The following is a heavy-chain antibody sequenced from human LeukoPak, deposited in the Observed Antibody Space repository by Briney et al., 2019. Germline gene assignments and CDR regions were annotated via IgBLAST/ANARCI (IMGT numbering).Heavy chain of an antibody. D-gene: IGHD3-9*01. CDR1: GGSISSYY. V-gene: IGHV4-4*07. CDR3: ARDRTDDILTGYYLVGWFDP. CDR2: IYTSGST. Sequence: SETLSLTCTVSGGSISSYYWSWIRQPAGKGLEWIGRIYTSGSTNYNPSLKSRVTMSVDTSKNQFSLKLSSVTAADTAVYYCARDRTDDILTGYYLVGWFDPWGQGTWSPSPQ. J-gene: IGHJ5*02.